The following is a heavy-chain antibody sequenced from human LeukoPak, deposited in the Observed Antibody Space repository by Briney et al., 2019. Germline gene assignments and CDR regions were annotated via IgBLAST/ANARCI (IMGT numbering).Heavy chain of an antibody. V-gene: IGHV3-23*01. J-gene: IGHJ3*02. Sequence: GGSLRVSCVVSGSSLRTFAMSWVRQAPGKGLERVSSMTVAGDNTYYADSVEGRFTMSRDMSKNSLYLQMNSLRAEDTAVYYCARVPPIVGSGYYVHDAFDIWGQGTMVTVSS. D-gene: IGHD3-22*01. CDR2: MTVAGDNT. CDR1: GSSLRTFA. CDR3: ARVPPIVGSGYYVHDAFDI.